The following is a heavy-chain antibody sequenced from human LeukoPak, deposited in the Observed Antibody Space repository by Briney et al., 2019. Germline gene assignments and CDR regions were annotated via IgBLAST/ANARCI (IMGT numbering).Heavy chain of an antibody. D-gene: IGHD7-27*01. CDR3: ARAGARNWGFSPPFSY. CDR2: INHSGST. V-gene: IGHV4-34*01. CDR1: GGSFSGYY. J-gene: IGHJ4*02. Sequence: PSETLSLTCAVYGGSFSGYYWSWIRQPPGKGLEWIGEINHSGSTNYNPSLKSRVTISVDTSKNQFSLKLSSVTAADTAVYYCARAGARNWGFSPPFSYWGQGTLVTVSS.